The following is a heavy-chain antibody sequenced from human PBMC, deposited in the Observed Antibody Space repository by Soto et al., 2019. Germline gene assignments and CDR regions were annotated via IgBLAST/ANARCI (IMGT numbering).Heavy chain of an antibody. CDR2: ISSSGSTI. CDR3: ARESGGDPAAMSPDYYYYMDV. V-gene: IGHV3-11*01. Sequence: GGSLRLSCAASGFTFSDYYMSWIRQAPGKGLEWVSYISSSGSTIYYADSVKGRFTISRDNAKNSLYLQMNSLRAEDTAVYYCARESGGDPAAMSPDYYYYMDVWGKGTTVTVSS. CDR1: GFTFSDYY. J-gene: IGHJ6*03. D-gene: IGHD2-2*01.